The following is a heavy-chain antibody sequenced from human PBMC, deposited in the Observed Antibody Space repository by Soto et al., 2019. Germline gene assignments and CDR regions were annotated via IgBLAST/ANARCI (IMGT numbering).Heavy chain of an antibody. CDR2: IGGSGTGGRT. V-gene: IGHV3-23*01. D-gene: IGHD5-12*01. CDR1: GLTFSTYA. J-gene: IGHJ6*02. CDR3: AKSPGGLDGYNSDYYGMDV. Sequence: EVHLLESGGDLVQPGGSLRLSCTASGLTFSTYAMSWVRQAPGKGREWVSAIGGSGTGGRTYDADSVKGRFTIPRDNSKNTVYLQMTSLRADDTAVYYCAKSPGGLDGYNSDYYGMDVWGQGTTVTVSS.